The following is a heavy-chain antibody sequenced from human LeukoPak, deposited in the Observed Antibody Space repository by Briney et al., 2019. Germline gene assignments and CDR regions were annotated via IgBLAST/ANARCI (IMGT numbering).Heavy chain of an antibody. J-gene: IGHJ4*02. Sequence: PGGSLRLSCAASGFTFSSYSMNWVRQAPGKGLEWVSYISSSSSTIYYADSVKGRFTISRDNAKNSLYLQMNSLRAEDTAVYYCAKDRGCSSTSCYTTLAPLYYFDYWGQGTLVTVSS. V-gene: IGHV3-48*04. CDR3: AKDRGCSSTSCYTTLAPLYYFDY. CDR2: ISSSSSTI. CDR1: GFTFSSYS. D-gene: IGHD2-2*02.